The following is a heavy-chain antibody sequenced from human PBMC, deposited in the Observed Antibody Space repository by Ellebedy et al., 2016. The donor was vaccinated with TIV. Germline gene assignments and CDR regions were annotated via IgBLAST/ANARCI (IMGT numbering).Heavy chain of an antibody. V-gene: IGHV3-9*01. CDR1: GFTFDDYA. J-gene: IGHJ4*02. Sequence: SLKISCAASGFTFDDYAMHWVRQVPGKGLEWVSGISWNSDSIGYADSVKGRFTISRDNAKNSLYLQMNSLRAEDTALYYCAKDDATSNPSSFDYWGQGTLVTVSS. D-gene: IGHD4-11*01. CDR2: ISWNSDSI. CDR3: AKDDATSNPSSFDY.